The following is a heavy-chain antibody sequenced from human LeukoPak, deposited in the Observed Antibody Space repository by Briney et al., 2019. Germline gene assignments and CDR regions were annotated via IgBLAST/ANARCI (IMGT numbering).Heavy chain of an antibody. D-gene: IGHD6-19*01. Sequence: ASVKVSCKASGGTFSSYAISWGRQAPGQGLEWMGRIIPIFGTANYAQKFQGRVTITTDESTSTAYMELSSLRSEDTAVYYCARSDSSGSDYWGQGTLVTVSS. V-gene: IGHV1-69*05. CDR2: IIPIFGTA. J-gene: IGHJ4*02. CDR1: GGTFSSYA. CDR3: ARSDSSGSDY.